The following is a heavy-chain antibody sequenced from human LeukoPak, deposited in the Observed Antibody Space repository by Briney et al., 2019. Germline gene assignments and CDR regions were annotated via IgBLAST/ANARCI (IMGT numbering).Heavy chain of an antibody. CDR3: ARASGDSSGPFKDYYYAMDV. Sequence: PSETLSLTCTVSGDSISSYYWSWIRQPPGKGLEWIGYIYYTGNTNYNPTLKSRGTISIDMSKNQFSLKLSSVTAADTAVYYCARASGDSSGPFKDYYYAMDVWGQGTTVTVSS. CDR1: GDSISSYY. D-gene: IGHD6-19*01. V-gene: IGHV4-59*01. J-gene: IGHJ6*02. CDR2: IYYTGNT.